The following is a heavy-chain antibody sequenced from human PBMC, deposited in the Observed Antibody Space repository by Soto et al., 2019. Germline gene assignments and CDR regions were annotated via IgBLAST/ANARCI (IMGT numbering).Heavy chain of an antibody. CDR2: IYYSGST. CDR1: GGSISSYY. Sequence: QVQLQESGPGLVKPSETLSLTCTVSGGSISSYYWSWIRQPPGKGLEWIGYIYYSGSTNYNPSLKSRVTISVDTSKNQFSLKLSSVTAADTAVYYCARHPYSYGSYYFDYWGQGTLVTVSS. V-gene: IGHV4-59*01. D-gene: IGHD5-18*01. J-gene: IGHJ4*02. CDR3: ARHPYSYGSYYFDY.